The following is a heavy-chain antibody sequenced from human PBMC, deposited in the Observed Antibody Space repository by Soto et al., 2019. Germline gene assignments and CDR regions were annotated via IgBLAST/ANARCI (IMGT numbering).Heavy chain of an antibody. CDR2: IYYSGST. V-gene: IGHV4-39*07. Sequence: SETLSLTCTVSGGSISNSNYYWGWIRQPPGKGLEWIGSIYYSGSTYYNPSLKSRVTISVDTSKNQFSLKLSSVTAADTAVYYCASKGYYDSSGYYAYWGQGTLVTVSS. CDR1: GGSISNSNYY. CDR3: ASKGYYDSSGYYAY. D-gene: IGHD3-22*01. J-gene: IGHJ4*02.